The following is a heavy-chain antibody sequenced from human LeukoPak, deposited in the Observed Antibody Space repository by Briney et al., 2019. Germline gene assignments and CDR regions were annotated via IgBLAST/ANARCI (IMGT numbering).Heavy chain of an antibody. CDR2: IYYSGST. CDR1: GGSISSYY. J-gene: IGHJ6*02. D-gene: IGHD6-6*01. V-gene: IGHV4-59*01. CDR3: ARVEARHGNGMDV. Sequence: SETLSLTCTVSGGSISSYYWSWIRQPPGKGLEWIGYIYYSGSTNYNPSLKSRVTISVDTSKKQFSLKLSSVTAAETAVYYCARVEARHGNGMDVWGQGTTVTVSS.